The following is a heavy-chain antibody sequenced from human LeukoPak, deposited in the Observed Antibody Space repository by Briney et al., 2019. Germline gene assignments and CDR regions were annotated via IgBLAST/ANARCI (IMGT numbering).Heavy chain of an antibody. CDR1: GGSMSAYY. Sequence: PSETLSLTCTVSGGSMSAYYWNWMRQSAGKGLEWIGRIYFGGSTYYNPSLEGRVSMSVDTSKNQFSLKINSATAADTAVYYCAKDERNWNYNLASQTYDWGQGTLVTVSS. V-gene: IGHV4-4*07. CDR3: AKDERNWNYNLASQTYD. CDR2: IYFGGST. J-gene: IGHJ4*02. D-gene: IGHD1-7*01.